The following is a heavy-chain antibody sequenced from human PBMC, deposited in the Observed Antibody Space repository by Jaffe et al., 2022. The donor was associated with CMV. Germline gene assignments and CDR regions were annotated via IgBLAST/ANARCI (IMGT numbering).Heavy chain of an antibody. CDR1: GFTFSSYW. J-gene: IGHJ4*02. D-gene: IGHD2-15*01. CDR2: IKQDGSEK. Sequence: EVQLVESGGGLVQPGGSLRLSCAASGFTFSSYWMSWVRQAPGKGLEWVANIKQDGSEKYYVDSVKGRFTISRDNAKNSLYLQMNSLRAEDTAVYYCARERPLKGYCSGGSCYSLVYWGQGTLVTVSS. CDR3: ARERPLKGYCSGGSCYSLVY. V-gene: IGHV3-7*01.